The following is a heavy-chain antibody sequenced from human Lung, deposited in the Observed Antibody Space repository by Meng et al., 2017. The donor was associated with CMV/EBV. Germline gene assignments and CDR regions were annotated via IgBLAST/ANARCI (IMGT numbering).Heavy chain of an antibody. CDR1: GLTFSSHG. D-gene: IGHD2-2*02. CDR3: ARDFVYCSRTSSYMGDFHYYGLDV. CDR2: MSSSGSTI. Sequence: GESXRLSCPASGLTFSSHGMNWVRQAPGKGLEWVSYMSSSGSTIYYADSVKGRFTISRDKAKNSLYLEMNSLRAEDTSVYYGARDFVYCSRTSSYMGDFHYYGLDVXGQGXAVTVSS. J-gene: IGHJ6*02. V-gene: IGHV3-48*01.